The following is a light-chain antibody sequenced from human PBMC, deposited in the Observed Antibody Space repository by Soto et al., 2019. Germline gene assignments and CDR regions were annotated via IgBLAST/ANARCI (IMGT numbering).Light chain of an antibody. CDR3: SLYTSENAYV. CDR2: EVS. Sequence: SVLTQDPSESGSPGQSVTVSCTGTSSDFVGYNRVSWYQQPPGTAPTLMIYEVSKRPSGVPDRFSGSKSGNAASLTSTGHHAADEADYYCSLYTSENAYVFGTGTKV. V-gene: IGLV2-18*01. J-gene: IGLJ1*01. CDR1: SSDFVGYNR.